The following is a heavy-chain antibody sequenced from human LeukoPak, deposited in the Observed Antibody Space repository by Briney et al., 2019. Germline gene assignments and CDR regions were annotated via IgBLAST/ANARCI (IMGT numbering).Heavy chain of an antibody. Sequence: GASLRLSCAASGFTFSNYAMSWVRQAPGKGLEWVSAIVGSGGSTYYADSVKGRFTISRDNPKNTLYLQMNSLRAEDTAVYYCAKWGGYDILTGYYDSDYWGQGTLVTVSS. V-gene: IGHV3-23*01. CDR2: IVGSGGST. CDR1: GFTFSNYA. CDR3: AKWGGYDILTGYYDSDY. D-gene: IGHD3-9*01. J-gene: IGHJ4*02.